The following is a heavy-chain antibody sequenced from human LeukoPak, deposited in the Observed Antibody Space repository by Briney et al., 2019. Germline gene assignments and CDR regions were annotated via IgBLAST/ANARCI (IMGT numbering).Heavy chain of an antibody. J-gene: IGHJ6*03. V-gene: IGHV1-69*13. D-gene: IGHD3-10*01. CDR3: ARGQITMVRGSYYYYYYYMDV. CDR1: GGTFSSYA. Sequence: GASVKVSCKASGGTFSSYAISWVRQAHGQGLEWMGRIIPIFGTANYAQKFQGRVTITADESTSTAYMELSSLRSEDTAVYYCARGQITMVRGSYYYYYYYMDVWGKGTTVTISS. CDR2: IIPIFGTA.